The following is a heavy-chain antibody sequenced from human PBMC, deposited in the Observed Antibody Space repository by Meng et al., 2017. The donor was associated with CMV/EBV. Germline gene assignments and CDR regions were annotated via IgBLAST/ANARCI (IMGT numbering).Heavy chain of an antibody. CDR1: GESINNSRSY. V-gene: IGHV4-39*07. CDR2: IFHTGNT. Sequence: SDTLSLTCSVSGESINNSRSYWGWIRQSPGTGLEWIASIFHTGNTFYNPSLKSRVSVSVEVSKNQFSLSLNSVTAADTAVYYCAREIVVVPAAIDYFDYWGQGTLVTVSS. D-gene: IGHD2-2*02. J-gene: IGHJ4*02. CDR3: AREIVVVPAAIDYFDY.